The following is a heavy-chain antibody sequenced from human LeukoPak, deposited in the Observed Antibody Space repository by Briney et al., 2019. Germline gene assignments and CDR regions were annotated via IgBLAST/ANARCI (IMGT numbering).Heavy chain of an antibody. Sequence: PSETLSLTCAVYGGSFSGYYWSWIRQPPGKGLEWIGEINHSGSTNYNPSLKSRVTISVDTSKNQFSLKLSSVTAADTAVYYCARGHRYYDILTGYYSPYYYYSGMDVWGQGTTVTVSS. V-gene: IGHV4-34*01. CDR3: ARGHRYYDILTGYYSPYYYYSGMDV. CDR2: INHSGST. D-gene: IGHD3-9*01. J-gene: IGHJ6*02. CDR1: GGSFSGYY.